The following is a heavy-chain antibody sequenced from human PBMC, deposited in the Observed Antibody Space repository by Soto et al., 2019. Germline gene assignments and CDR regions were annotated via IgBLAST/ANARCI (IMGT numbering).Heavy chain of an antibody. Sequence: GGSLRLSCAASGFTVSSNYMSWARQAPGKGLEWVSVIYSGGSTYYPGSVKGKFTISKDNSKNTLYLQMNSLRAEDTAMYYCARDSYEQAGFFWFDPWGQGNLVTVSS. J-gene: IGHJ5*02. CDR3: ARDSYEQAGFFWFDP. CDR2: IYSGGST. CDR1: GFTVSSNY. V-gene: IGHV3-66*01. D-gene: IGHD3-3*01.